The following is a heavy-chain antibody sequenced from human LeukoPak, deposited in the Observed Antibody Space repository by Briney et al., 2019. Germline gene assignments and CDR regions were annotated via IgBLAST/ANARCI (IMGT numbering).Heavy chain of an antibody. J-gene: IGHJ4*02. Sequence: PGGSLRLSCAASGFTVSSNYMTWVRQAPGKGLEWVSVIYSGGSINYADSVKGRFTISRDNSKNTLYLQMNSLRAEDTAVYYCARGGVYALMNYYGSGSLDYWGQGTLVTVSS. V-gene: IGHV3-66*01. CDR1: GFTVSSNY. D-gene: IGHD3-10*01. CDR2: IYSGGSI. CDR3: ARGGVYALMNYYGSGSLDY.